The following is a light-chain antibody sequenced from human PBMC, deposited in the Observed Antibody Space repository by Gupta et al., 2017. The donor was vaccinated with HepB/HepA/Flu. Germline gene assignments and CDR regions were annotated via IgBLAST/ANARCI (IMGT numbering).Light chain of an antibody. CDR2: KAS. J-gene: IGKJ1*01. CDR3: QEYVGHSWT. V-gene: IGKV1-5*03. Sequence: DIQMTQSPSTVSAFVGDTVTITCRASQSISSWLAWYQQKPGKAPNLLIYKASYLESGVPSRFSGSGSGTEFTLTISSLQPDDIATYYCQEYVGHSWTFGQGTNVEI. CDR1: QSISSW.